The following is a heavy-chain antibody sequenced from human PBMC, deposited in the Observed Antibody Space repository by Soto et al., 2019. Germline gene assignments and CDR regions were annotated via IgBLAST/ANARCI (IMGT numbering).Heavy chain of an antibody. J-gene: IGHJ4*02. Sequence: SETLSLTCTVSGGSISSSVYYWGWIRQPPGKGLEWIGSISYTGSTYYNPSLKSRVAMSVDTSKNQFSLNLSSVTAADTAVYYCARDVVGSDYFDSWGQGTLVTVSS. CDR2: ISYTGST. D-gene: IGHD1-26*01. CDR3: ARDVVGSDYFDS. V-gene: IGHV4-39*02. CDR1: GGSISSSVYY.